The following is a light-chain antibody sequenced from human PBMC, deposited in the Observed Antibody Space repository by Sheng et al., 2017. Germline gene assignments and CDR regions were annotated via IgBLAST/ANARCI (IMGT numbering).Light chain of an antibody. Sequence: EVVLTQSPGTLSMSPGERATLSCRASQSVSTNYLVWYQQKPGQAPRLLIYEASNRATGIPARFSGSGSGTEFSLTITSLQPEDFAVYYCQQYKNWPATWTFGQGTNVDIK. CDR3: QQYKNWPATWT. J-gene: IGKJ1*01. V-gene: IGKV3-15*01. CDR1: QSVSTN. CDR2: EAS.